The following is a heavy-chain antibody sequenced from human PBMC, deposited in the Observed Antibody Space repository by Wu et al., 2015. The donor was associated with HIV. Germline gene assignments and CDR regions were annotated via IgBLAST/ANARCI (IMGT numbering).Heavy chain of an antibody. J-gene: IGHJ5*02. V-gene: IGHV1-18*01. D-gene: IGHD3-10*01. CDR3: ARDGFYYGSGSHYIKGGLNWFDP. CDR1: GYTFTNYG. CDR2: ISAYNGNT. Sequence: QVQLVQSGAEVKKPGASVKVSCKASGYTFTNYGLNWVRQAPGQGLEWMGRISAYNGNTDYAQKFQGRVTMTTDTSANTAYMELRSLRSDDTAVYYCARDGFYYGSGSHYIKGGLNWFDPWGQGTLV.